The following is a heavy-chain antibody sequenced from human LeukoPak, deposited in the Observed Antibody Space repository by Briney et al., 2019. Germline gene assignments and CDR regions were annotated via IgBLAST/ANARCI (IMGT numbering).Heavy chain of an antibody. CDR2: FDPEDGET. Sequence: ASVKVSCKVSGYTLTELSMHWVRQAPGKGLEWMGGFDPEDGETIYAQKFQGRVTITTDESTSTAYMELSSLRSEDTAVYYCARRTTWGDAFDIWGQGTMVTVSS. CDR3: ARRTTWGDAFDI. V-gene: IGHV1-24*01. CDR1: GYTLTELS. J-gene: IGHJ3*02. D-gene: IGHD1-1*01.